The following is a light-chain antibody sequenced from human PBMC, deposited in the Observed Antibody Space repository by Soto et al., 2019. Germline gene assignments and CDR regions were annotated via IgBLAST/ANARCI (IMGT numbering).Light chain of an antibody. CDR2: DTV. CDR1: QGIGGT. CDR3: QHYTNWPLT. V-gene: IGKV3-15*01. Sequence: EIVMTQSPATLSVSPGERATLSCRASQGIGGTLAWYQQKPGHSPRLLIYDTVIRATGVPARFSGSVSGTEFTPTITSLQSEDFAIYYCQHYTNWPLTFGGGTRVESK. J-gene: IGKJ4*01.